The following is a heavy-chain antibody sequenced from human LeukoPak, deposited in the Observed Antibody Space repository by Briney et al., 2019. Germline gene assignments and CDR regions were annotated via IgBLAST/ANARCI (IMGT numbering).Heavy chain of an antibody. V-gene: IGHV4-34*01. CDR3: ARGRNYVSDYYFDV. J-gene: IGHJ6*03. Sequence: SETLSLTCAVYGVSLRGYYWSWIRQSPEKGLDWIGEISHEGDSIYNPSLESRVTLSVDMSKNQFSLKLRSVTAADTAVYYCARGRNYVSDYYFDVWGKGTTVIVSS. CDR1: GVSLRGYY. D-gene: IGHD1-7*01. CDR2: ISHEGDS.